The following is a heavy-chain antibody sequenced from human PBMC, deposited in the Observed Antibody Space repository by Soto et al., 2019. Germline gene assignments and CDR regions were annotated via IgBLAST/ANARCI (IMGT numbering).Heavy chain of an antibody. CDR3: ARHGIVGDYYYYGMDV. CDR1: GYSFTSYW. CDR2: IYPGDSDT. D-gene: IGHD3-22*01. V-gene: IGHV5-51*01. Sequence: GESLKISCKGSGYSFTSYWIGWARQMPGKGLEWMGIIYPGDSDTRYSPSFQGQVTISADKSISTAYLQWSSLKASDTAMYYCARHGIVGDYYYYGMDVWGQGTTVTVSS. J-gene: IGHJ6*02.